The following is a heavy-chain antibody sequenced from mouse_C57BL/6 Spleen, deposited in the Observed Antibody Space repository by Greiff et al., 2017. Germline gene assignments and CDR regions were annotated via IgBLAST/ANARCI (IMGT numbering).Heavy chain of an antibody. CDR2: IDPSDSYT. Sequence: QVQLQQPGAELVMPGASVKLSCKASGYTFTSYWMHWVKQRPGQGLEWIGEIDPSDSYTNYNQKFKGKSTLTVDKSSSTAYMQLSSLTSEDSAVYYSAVDSSGYAFAYWGQGTLVTVSA. D-gene: IGHD3-2*02. V-gene: IGHV1-69*01. CDR1: GYTFTSYW. J-gene: IGHJ3*01. CDR3: AVDSSGYAFAY.